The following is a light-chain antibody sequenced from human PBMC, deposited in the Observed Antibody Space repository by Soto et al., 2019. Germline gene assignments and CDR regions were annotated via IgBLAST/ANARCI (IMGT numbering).Light chain of an antibody. Sequence: EIVLTQSPATLSLSPGERATLSCRASQSVSSYLAWYQQKSGQAPRLLIYDASNRATGIPARFSGSGSGTDFTLTISSLEPEDFAVYYCQQRSNWPPWMFGQGTKVEIK. CDR2: DAS. CDR1: QSVSSY. CDR3: QQRSNWPPWM. J-gene: IGKJ1*01. V-gene: IGKV3-11*01.